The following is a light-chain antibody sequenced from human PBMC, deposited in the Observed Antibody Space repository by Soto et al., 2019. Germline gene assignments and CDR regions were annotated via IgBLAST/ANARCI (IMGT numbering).Light chain of an antibody. CDR3: QQSYSTRRT. CDR1: QSISSY. V-gene: IGKV1-39*01. J-gene: IGKJ4*01. CDR2: AAS. Sequence: DIQMTQSPSSLSASVGDRVTITCRASQSISSYLNWYQQKPGKAPKLLIYAASNLQSGVPSRFSGSGSGTDFTLTISSLQPEDFATYYCQQSYSTRRTFGGGTKVEIK.